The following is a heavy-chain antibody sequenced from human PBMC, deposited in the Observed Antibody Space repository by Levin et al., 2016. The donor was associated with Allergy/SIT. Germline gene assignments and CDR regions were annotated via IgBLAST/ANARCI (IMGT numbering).Heavy chain of an antibody. CDR2: ISYDGSNK. J-gene: IGHJ4*02. CDR3: AIIAVAGRYFDY. D-gene: IGHD6-19*01. Sequence: WIRQPPGKGLEWVAVISYDGSNKYYADSVKGRFTISRDNSKNTLYLQMNSLRAEDTAVYYCAIIAVAGRYFDYWGQGTLVTVSS. V-gene: IGHV3-30*03.